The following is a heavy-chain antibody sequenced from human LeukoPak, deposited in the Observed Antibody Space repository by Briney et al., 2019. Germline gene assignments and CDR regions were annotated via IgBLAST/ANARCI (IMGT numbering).Heavy chain of an antibody. CDR1: GGSIISYY. D-gene: IGHD3-16*02. J-gene: IGHJ3*02. CDR3: ARGENDYVWGSYRLGAFDI. CDR2: IYYSGST. Sequence: SETLSLTCTVSGGSIISYYWSWIRQPPGKGLEWIGYIYYSGSTNYNPSLKSRVTISVDTSKNQFSLKLSSVTAADTAVYYCARGENDYVWGSYRLGAFDIWGQGTMVTVSS. V-gene: IGHV4-59*01.